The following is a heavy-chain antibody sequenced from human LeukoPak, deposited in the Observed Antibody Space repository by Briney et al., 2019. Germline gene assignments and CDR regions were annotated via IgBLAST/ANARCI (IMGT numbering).Heavy chain of an antibody. CDR2: IYPGDSDT. CDR3: ARRDYFDSSGSATTFDL. Sequence: GEALKISCKGSGYSLTSYWIGWVRQMPGKGLEWMGIIYPGDSDTKYSPSFQGQVTISADKSISTASLQWSSLQASDTAMYYCARRDYFDSSGSATTFDLWGQGTMVTVSS. D-gene: IGHD3-22*01. J-gene: IGHJ3*01. CDR1: GYSLTSYW. V-gene: IGHV5-51*01.